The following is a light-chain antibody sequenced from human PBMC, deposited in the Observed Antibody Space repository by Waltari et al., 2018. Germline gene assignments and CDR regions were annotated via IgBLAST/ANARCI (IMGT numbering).Light chain of an antibody. CDR2: GAS. V-gene: IGKV3-15*01. Sequence: EIVMTQSPATLSVSPGERATLSCRASQSVSINLAWYQQKPGQAPRLLIYGASTRATGIPARFSGTGSETEFSLTISSLQSEDVAVYYCQQYDNWPPYTFGQGTNLEIK. J-gene: IGKJ2*01. CDR3: QQYDNWPPYT. CDR1: QSVSIN.